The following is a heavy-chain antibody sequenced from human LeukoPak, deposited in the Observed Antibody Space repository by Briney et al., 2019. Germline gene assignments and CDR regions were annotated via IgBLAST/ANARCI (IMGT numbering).Heavy chain of an antibody. D-gene: IGHD2-2*02. CDR2: ISAYNGNT. CDR1: GYTFTSYG. J-gene: IGHJ6*03. V-gene: IGHV1-18*01. Sequence: ASVKVSCKASGYTFTSYGISWVRQAPGQGLEWMGWISAYNGNTNYAQKLQGRVTMTTDTSTSTAYMELRSLRSDDTAVYYYARLDSEVVPAAINPYYYYYYMDVWGKGTTVTVSS. CDR3: ARLDSEVVPAAINPYYYYYYMDV.